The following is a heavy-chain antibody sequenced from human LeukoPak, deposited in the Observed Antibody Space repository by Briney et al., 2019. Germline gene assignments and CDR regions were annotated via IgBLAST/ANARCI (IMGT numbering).Heavy chain of an antibody. J-gene: IGHJ5*02. Sequence: PGRSLRLSCVASGFTFRSYAMHWVRQAPGKGLEWVSVILFDGSITYYADSVKGRFTISRDNSKNTLYLQMSAEQTAIYYCSMGYARISQLDPWGQGTLVTVSS. CDR2: ILFDGSIT. V-gene: IGHV3-30*03. CDR1: GFTFRSYA. D-gene: IGHD2-8*01. CDR3: SMGYARISQLDP.